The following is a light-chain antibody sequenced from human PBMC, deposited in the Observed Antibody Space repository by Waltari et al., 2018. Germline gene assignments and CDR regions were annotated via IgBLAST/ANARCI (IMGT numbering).Light chain of an antibody. CDR1: SSDVGGYTY. CDR3: CSYTTGSTWV. Sequence: QSAPTQPPSVSGSPGQSVTISCTGTSSDVGGYTYVSWYQQHPGKAPKLMIYGVSNRPSGVSDRFSGSKSGNTASLTISGLQAEDEADYYCCSYTTGSTWVFGGGTRLTVL. CDR2: GVS. J-gene: IGLJ2*01. V-gene: IGLV2-14*01.